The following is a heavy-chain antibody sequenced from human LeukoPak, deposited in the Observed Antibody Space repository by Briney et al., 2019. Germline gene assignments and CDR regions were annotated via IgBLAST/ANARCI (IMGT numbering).Heavy chain of an antibody. J-gene: IGHJ4*02. V-gene: IGHV5-51*01. CDR3: ARSHYDSSGYYYVFQFDY. Sequence: GESLKISCKGSGYSFTSYCIGWVRQMPGKGLEWMGIIYPGDSDTRYSPSFQGQVTISADKSISTAYLQWSSLKASDTAMYYCARSHYDSSGYYYVFQFDYWGQGTLVTVSS. D-gene: IGHD3-22*01. CDR2: IYPGDSDT. CDR1: GYSFTSYC.